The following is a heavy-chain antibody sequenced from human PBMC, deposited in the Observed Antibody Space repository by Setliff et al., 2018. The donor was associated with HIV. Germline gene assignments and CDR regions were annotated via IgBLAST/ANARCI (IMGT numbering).Heavy chain of an antibody. V-gene: IGHV4-34*01. J-gene: IGHJ6*02. D-gene: IGHD6-13*01. CDR1: GGSFSGYY. CDR3: TRAEQQLPYYYYYYGMDV. Sequence: PSETLSLTCAVYGGSFSGYYWSWIRQPPGKGLEWIGEINHSGSTNYNPSLKSRVTISVDTSKNQFSLKLRSVTAADTAVYYCTRAEQQLPYYYYYYGMDVWGQGTTVTVSS. CDR2: INHSGST.